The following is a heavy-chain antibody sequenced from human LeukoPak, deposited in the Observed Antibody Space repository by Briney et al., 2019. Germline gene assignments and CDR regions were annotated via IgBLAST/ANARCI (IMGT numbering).Heavy chain of an antibody. J-gene: IGHJ5*02. D-gene: IGHD3-9*01. CDR3: ARAPHYDILTGYYAEGWFDP. CDR2: IYYSGST. CDR1: GGSISSGDYY. Sequence: SETLSLTCTVSGGSISSGDYYWSWIRQPPGKGLEWIGYIYYSGSTYYNPSLKSRVTISVDTSKNQFSLKLSSVTAADTAVYYCARAPHYDILTGYYAEGWFDPWGQGTLVTVSS. V-gene: IGHV4-30-4*08.